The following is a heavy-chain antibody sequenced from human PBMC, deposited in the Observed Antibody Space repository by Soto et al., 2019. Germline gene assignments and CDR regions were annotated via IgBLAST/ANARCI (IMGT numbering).Heavy chain of an antibody. CDR2: ISYDGSYK. V-gene: IGHV3-30*18. J-gene: IGHJ4*02. CDR1: GFTFSGYG. CDR3: AKWAGGFDY. Sequence: QVQLVESGGGVVQPGRSLRLSCAASGFTFSGYGMHWVRQAPGKRLEWVAVISYDGSYKYYADSVKGRFTISRDNSKNTLYLQMNSLRAEDTAVYYCAKWAGGFDYWGQGTLVTVSS.